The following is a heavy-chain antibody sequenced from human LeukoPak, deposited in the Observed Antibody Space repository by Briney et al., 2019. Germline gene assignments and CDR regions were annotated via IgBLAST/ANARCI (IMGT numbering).Heavy chain of an antibody. CDR3: AKDSRIVPAATEFDY. V-gene: IGHV3-23*01. Sequence: GGSLTLSCAASGFTFSCYAMSWVRQTPGMRLEWVSAITDSGGGSYYVDSVQGRFTISRDNSKNTLYLQMNSLRAEGTAVYYCAKDSRIVPAATEFDYWGQGTLVTVSS. J-gene: IGHJ4*02. CDR1: GFTFSCYA. CDR2: ITDSGGGS. D-gene: IGHD2-2*01.